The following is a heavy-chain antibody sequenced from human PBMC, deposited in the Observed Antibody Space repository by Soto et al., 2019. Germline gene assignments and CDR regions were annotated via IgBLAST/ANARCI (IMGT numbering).Heavy chain of an antibody. D-gene: IGHD3-16*01. V-gene: IGHV4-30-4*02. CDR1: GDSIGSGTIS. Sequence: PAETLSLTCTVSGDSIGSGTISWSWHRQAPGKGLERIVYIVSSRTPYYSTAHKSRLTMSRDTSHNEYSKKPNSVTTAGPAVYFCAIDPSPFECYSAMDVWGQGTLVTVSS. CDR3: AIDPSPFECYSAMDV. CDR2: IVSSRTP. J-gene: IGHJ6*02.